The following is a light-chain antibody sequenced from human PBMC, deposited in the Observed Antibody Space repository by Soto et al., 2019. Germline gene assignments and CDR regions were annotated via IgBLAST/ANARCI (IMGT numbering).Light chain of an antibody. V-gene: IGKV1-6*01. Sequence: AIQMTQSPSSLSASVGDRVTITCRASQDIRNDLGWYQQKPGKTPKLLIFAASSLQSGVPSRFSGSGSGTDFTLTISSLQPEDFATYYCLPDFNYPWTFGQVTKVEIE. J-gene: IGKJ1*01. CDR3: LPDFNYPWT. CDR1: QDIRND. CDR2: AAS.